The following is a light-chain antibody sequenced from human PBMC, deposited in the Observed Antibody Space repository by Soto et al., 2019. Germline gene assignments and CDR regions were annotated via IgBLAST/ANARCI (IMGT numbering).Light chain of an antibody. J-gene: IGLJ1*01. CDR2: EVS. V-gene: IGLV2-23*02. Sequence: QSALTQPTSVSGSPGQSITISCNGSSSDVGSYSLVSWYQHHPGKAPELMIYEVSKRPSGVSNRFSGSKSGNTASLTISGRQAEDEADYYCCSYSGGSTYVFGSGTKVTVL. CDR3: CSYSGGSTYV. CDR1: SSDVGSYSL.